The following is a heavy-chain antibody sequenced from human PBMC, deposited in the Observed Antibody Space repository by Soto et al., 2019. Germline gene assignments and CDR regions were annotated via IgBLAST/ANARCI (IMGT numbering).Heavy chain of an antibody. Sequence: GGSLRLSCAASGFTFSSYAMSWVRQAPGKGLEWVSAISGSGGSTYYADSVKGRFTISRDNSKNTLYLQMNSLRAEDTAVYYYAFRDIPAGYYYYYGMDVWGQGTTVTVSS. CDR2: ISGSGGST. CDR1: GFTFSSYA. D-gene: IGHD3-9*01. CDR3: AFRDIPAGYYYYYGMDV. J-gene: IGHJ6*02. V-gene: IGHV3-23*01.